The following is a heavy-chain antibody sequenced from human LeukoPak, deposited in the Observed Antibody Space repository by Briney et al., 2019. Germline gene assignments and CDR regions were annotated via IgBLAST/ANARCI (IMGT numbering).Heavy chain of an antibody. J-gene: IGHJ5*02. V-gene: IGHV4-59*08. CDR3: ARHAYYDSSGYYYDAVWFDP. Sequence: SETLSLTCTVSGGSISSYYWSWIRQPPGKGLEWIGYIYHSGSTNYNPSLKSRVTISVDTSKNQFSLKLSSVTAADTAVYYCARHAYYDSSGYYYDAVWFDPWGQGTLVTVSS. D-gene: IGHD3-22*01. CDR2: IYHSGST. CDR1: GGSISSYY.